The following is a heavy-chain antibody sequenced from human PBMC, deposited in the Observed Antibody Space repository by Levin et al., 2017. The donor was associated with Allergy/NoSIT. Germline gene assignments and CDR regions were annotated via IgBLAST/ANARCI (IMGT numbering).Heavy chain of an antibody. D-gene: IGHD6-13*01. Sequence: GGSLRLSCAASGFTFSSYGMHWVRQAPGKGLEWVAVIWYDGSNKYYADSVKGRFTISRDNSKNTLYLQMNSLRAEDTAVYYCARRPGSSSWWGHFDYWGQGTLVTVSS. CDR1: GFTFSSYG. V-gene: IGHV3-33*01. CDR3: ARRPGSSSWWGHFDY. CDR2: IWYDGSNK. J-gene: IGHJ4*02.